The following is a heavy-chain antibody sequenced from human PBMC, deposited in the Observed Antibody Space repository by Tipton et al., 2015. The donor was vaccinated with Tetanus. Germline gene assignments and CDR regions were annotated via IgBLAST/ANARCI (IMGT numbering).Heavy chain of an antibody. CDR1: GGTFTTYA. CDR3: ARGMDYDSSGIDDF. Sequence: QSGAEVKKPGSSVRVSCKASGGTFTTYAIAWVREAPGQGLEWMGGIIPIFGTAEYAQKFQGRLTFTADKSTNTAYMEVSRLRSDDTAIYYCARGMDYDSSGIDDFWGQGTLVTVSS. D-gene: IGHD3-22*01. CDR2: IIPIFGTA. J-gene: IGHJ4*02. V-gene: IGHV1-69*06.